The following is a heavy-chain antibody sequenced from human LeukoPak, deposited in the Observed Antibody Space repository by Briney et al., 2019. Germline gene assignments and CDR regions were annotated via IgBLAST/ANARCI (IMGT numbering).Heavy chain of an antibody. CDR2: INPNSGGT. CDR1: GYTFTGYY. D-gene: IGHD1-1*01. J-gene: IGHJ3*02. CDR3: ASIGGTGTHDEAFDI. V-gene: IGHV1-2*02. Sequence: VASVKVSCKASGYTFTGYYMHWVRQAPGQGLEWMGWINPNSGGTNYAQKFQGRVTMTRDTSISTAYMELSRLRSDDTAVYYCASIGGTGTHDEAFDIWGQGTMVTVSS.